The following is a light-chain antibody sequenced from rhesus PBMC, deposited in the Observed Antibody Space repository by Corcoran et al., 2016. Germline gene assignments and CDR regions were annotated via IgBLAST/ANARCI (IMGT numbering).Light chain of an antibody. CDR3: SLYAGNTLDV. V-gene: IGLV2-32*02. CDR2: NDT. CDR1: SSDIGCSNY. J-gene: IGLJ6*01. Sequence: QATLTQPPSVSGSPGQSVTISCAGPSSDIGCSNYVSWYQLHPGTAPKLVLYNDTKRLSGVSDRFSCSKSGNTASLIISVLQAEDEADYYCSLYAGNTLDVFGSGTTLTVL.